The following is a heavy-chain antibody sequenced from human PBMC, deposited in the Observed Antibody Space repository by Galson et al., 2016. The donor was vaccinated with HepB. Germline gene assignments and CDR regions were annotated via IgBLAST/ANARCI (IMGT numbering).Heavy chain of an antibody. D-gene: IGHD2-8*01. CDR2: ISYDGTKK. CDR3: AWGMVFARH. V-gene: IGHV3-30*03. CDR1: GFPFSTYG. J-gene: IGHJ4*02. Sequence: SLRLSCAATGFPFSTYGMHWGRQAPGKGLEWAVVISYDGTKKYYADSVKGRFTISRDNSKNTLYLQMNSLRVEDTAVYYCAWGMVFARHWGQGTLVTVSS.